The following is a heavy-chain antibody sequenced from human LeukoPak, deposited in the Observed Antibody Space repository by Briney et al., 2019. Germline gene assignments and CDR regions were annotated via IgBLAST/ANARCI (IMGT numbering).Heavy chain of an antibody. V-gene: IGHV3-15*01. J-gene: IGHJ4*02. D-gene: IGHD7-27*01. Sequence: GGSLRLSCAASGFTFIQFFMSWVRQAPGKGLEWVGRIQLKNDDWTADYAAPVQGRFTISRDDSLSMLYLQMNNLTPGDTGVYYCTIENWGRGDYWGQGTLVTVSS. CDR3: TIENWGRGDY. CDR1: GFTFIQFF. CDR2: IQLKNDDWTA.